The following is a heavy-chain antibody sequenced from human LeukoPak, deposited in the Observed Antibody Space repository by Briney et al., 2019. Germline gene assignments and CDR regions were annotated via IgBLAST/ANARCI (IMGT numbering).Heavy chain of an antibody. CDR2: IYSDGNT. V-gene: IGHV3-53*01. CDR3: AKHVIVATIRDSLDY. J-gene: IGHJ4*02. D-gene: IGHD5-12*01. Sequence: GGSLRLSCAASGFSVSTSYMIWVRQAPGKGLEWVSIIYSDGNTYYADSVKGRFTISRDNSKNTLYLQMNSLRAEDTAVYYCAKHVIVATIRDSLDYWGQGTLVTVSS. CDR1: GFSVSTSY.